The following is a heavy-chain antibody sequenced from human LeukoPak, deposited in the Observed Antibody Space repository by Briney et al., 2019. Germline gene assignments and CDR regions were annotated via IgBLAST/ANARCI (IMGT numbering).Heavy chain of an antibody. CDR3: ARGLVGTTAGVY. CDR1: GGPIVSGTYR. J-gene: IGHJ4*02. V-gene: IGHV4-61*02. Sequence: ASQTLSLTCTVSGGPIVSGTYRWSWFRQSAGRGLQWIGPFKSPGTTNYSPSLSGRATISVDTSRNQFSLTLRSVTAADSGVYYCARGLVGTTAGVYWGPGILVTVSS. CDR2: FKSPGTT. D-gene: IGHD1-26*01.